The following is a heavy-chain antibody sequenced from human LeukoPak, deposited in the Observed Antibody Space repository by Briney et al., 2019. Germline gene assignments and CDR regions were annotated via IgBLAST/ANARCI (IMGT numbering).Heavy chain of an antibody. CDR3: ARGLGYAFDI. Sequence: GGSLRLSCAASEFTFTTYWMSWVRQAPGKGLEWVANLNQDGSEKYYVDSLRGRFTIPRDNAKNSLYLQVNSLRAEDTAVYYCARGLGYAFDIWGQGTTVIVSS. CDR1: EFTFTTYW. D-gene: IGHD3-16*01. J-gene: IGHJ3*02. CDR2: LNQDGSEK. V-gene: IGHV3-7*04.